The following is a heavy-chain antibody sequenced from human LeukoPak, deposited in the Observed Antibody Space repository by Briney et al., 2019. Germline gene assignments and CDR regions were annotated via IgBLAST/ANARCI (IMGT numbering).Heavy chain of an antibody. CDR2: MKPTSGNT. J-gene: IGHJ6*03. CDR1: GYTFTSYD. Sequence: GASVKVSCKASGYTFTSYDINWVRQATGQGLEWMGWMKPTSGNTGYAQKFQGRVTMTRNTSISTAYMELSSLRSEDTAVYYCVRGGYGSGSYYNVVDYYYYYMDVWGKGTTVTISS. V-gene: IGHV1-8*01. CDR3: VRGGYGSGSYYNVVDYYYYYMDV. D-gene: IGHD3-10*01.